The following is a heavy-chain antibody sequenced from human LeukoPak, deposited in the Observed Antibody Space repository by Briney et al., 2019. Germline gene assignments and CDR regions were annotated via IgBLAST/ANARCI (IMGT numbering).Heavy chain of an antibody. D-gene: IGHD2-2*01. CDR2: IYSGGST. CDR3: ARGVRPAAMMGGLDY. J-gene: IGHJ4*02. V-gene: IGHV3-53*04. CDR1: GFTVSSNY. Sequence: GGSLRLSCAASGFTVSSNYMSWVRQAPGKGLEWVSVIYSGGSTYYADSVKGRFTISRHNSKNTLYLQMNSPRAEDTAVYYCARGVRPAAMMGGLDYWGQGTLVTVSS.